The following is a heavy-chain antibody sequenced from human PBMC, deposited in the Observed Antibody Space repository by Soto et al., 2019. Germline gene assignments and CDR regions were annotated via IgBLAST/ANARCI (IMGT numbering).Heavy chain of an antibody. CDR2: IYYSGST. Sequence: PSETLSLTCTVSGVSISGYYWGWIRQPPGKGLEWIGSIYYSGSTYYNPSLKSRVTISVDTSKNQFSLKLSSVTAADTAVYYCAGDSRGGDAFDIWGQGTMVTVSS. J-gene: IGHJ3*02. D-gene: IGHD2-2*01. CDR3: AGDSRGGDAFDI. CDR1: GVSISGYY. V-gene: IGHV4-39*02.